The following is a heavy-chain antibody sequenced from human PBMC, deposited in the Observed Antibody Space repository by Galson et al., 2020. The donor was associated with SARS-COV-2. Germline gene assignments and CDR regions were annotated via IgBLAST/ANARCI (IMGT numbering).Heavy chain of an antibody. Sequence: ASVKVSCKASGYTFTSYGISWVRQAPGQGLEWMGWISAYNGNTNYAQKLQGRVTMTTDTSTSTAYMELRSLRSDDTAVYYCARCLMVRGVQGSYYGMDVWGQGTTVTVSS. J-gene: IGHJ6*02. V-gene: IGHV1-18*01. D-gene: IGHD3-10*01. CDR2: ISAYNGNT. CDR3: ARCLMVRGVQGSYYGMDV. CDR1: GYTFTSYG.